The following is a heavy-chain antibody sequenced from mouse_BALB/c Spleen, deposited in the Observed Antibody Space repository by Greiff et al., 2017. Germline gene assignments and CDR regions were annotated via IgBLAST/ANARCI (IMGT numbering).Heavy chain of an antibody. Sequence: QVQLQQSGAELMKPGASVKISCKATGYTFSSYWIEWVKQRPGHGLEWIGEILPGSGSTNYNEKFKGKATFTADTSSNTAYMQLSSLTSEDSAVYYCASLYGSSFYYFDYWGQGTTLTVSS. CDR2: ILPGSGST. D-gene: IGHD1-1*01. V-gene: IGHV1-9*01. CDR3: ASLYGSSFYYFDY. J-gene: IGHJ2*01. CDR1: GYTFSSYW.